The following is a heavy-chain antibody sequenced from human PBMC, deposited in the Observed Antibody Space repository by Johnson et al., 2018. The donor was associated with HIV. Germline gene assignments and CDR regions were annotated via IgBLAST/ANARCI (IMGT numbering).Heavy chain of an antibody. D-gene: IGHD5-18*01. J-gene: IGHJ3*02. V-gene: IGHV3-9*01. CDR1: GFTFDDYA. CDR3: AKAGYSYGSPLGYAFDI. Sequence: VQLVESGGGLVQPGRSLRLSCAASGFTFDDYAMHWVRQAPGKGLEWVSGITWNSGSMGYEDSVRGRFTITRDNAKNALYLQMNSLRAENTALYYYAKAGYSYGSPLGYAFDIWGQGTMVTVSS. CDR2: ITWNSGSM.